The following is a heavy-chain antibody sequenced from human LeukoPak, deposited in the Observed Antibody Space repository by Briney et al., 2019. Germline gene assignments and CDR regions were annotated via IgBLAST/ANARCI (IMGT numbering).Heavy chain of an antibody. D-gene: IGHD1-26*01. V-gene: IGHV3-20*04. J-gene: IGHJ3*02. CDR2: INWNGGST. CDR3: ARGGWELLKDAFDI. CDR1: GFTFSSYW. Sequence: RSGGSLRLSCAASGFTFSSYWMHWVRQAPGKGLEWVSGINWNGGSTGYADSVKGRFTISRDNVKNSLYLQMNSLRAEDTALYYCARGGWELLKDAFDIWGQGTMVTVSS.